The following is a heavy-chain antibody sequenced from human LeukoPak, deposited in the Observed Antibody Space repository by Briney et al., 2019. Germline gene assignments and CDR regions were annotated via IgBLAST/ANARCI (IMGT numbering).Heavy chain of an antibody. CDR1: GGSFSGYY. V-gene: IGHV4-34*01. CDR2: INHSGST. CDR3: ARPNARIRGYSYGLRGYFDY. Sequence: SETLSLTCAVYGGSFSGYYWSWIRQPPGKGLEWVGEINHSGSTNYNPSLKSRVTISVDTSKNQFSLKLSSVTAADTAVYYCARPNARIRGYSYGLRGYFDYWGQGTLVTVSS. D-gene: IGHD5-18*01. J-gene: IGHJ4*02.